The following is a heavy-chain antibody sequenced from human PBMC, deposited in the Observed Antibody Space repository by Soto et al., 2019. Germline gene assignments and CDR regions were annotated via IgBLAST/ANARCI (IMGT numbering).Heavy chain of an antibody. V-gene: IGHV4-59*01. Sequence: QVQLQESGPGLVKPSETLSLTCTVSGGSMNNFYWSWIRQPPEKGLEWIGYIYYNGNTNYNPSLKSRITISVDTSKNQFSLRLNSVTAADTAVYYCARGGWSLDVWGQGALVTVSS. J-gene: IGHJ4*02. CDR2: IYYNGNT. CDR3: ARGGWSLDV. D-gene: IGHD2-21*02. CDR1: GGSMNNFY.